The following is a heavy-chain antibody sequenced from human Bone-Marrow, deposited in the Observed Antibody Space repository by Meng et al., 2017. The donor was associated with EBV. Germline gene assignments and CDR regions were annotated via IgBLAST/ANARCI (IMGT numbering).Heavy chain of an antibody. V-gene: IGHV1-69*01. J-gene: IGHJ4*02. CDR2: LIPMSDAP. D-gene: IGHD3-10*01. CDR3: ASESGRGFTPDY. CDR1: GGTFRSDA. Sequence: GQSGGGGKKPGYSVKVSCKTSGGTFRSDAVSWVRQAPGQGLEWMGGLIPMSDAPHYAQKFQDRVRITADESTSTHYMDLSGLRSEDTAVYYCASESGRGFTPDYWGQGTLVTVSS.